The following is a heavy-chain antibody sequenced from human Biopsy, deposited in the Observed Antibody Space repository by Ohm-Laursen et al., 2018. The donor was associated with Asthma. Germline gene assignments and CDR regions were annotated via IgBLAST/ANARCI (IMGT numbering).Heavy chain of an antibody. CDR2: VSSDGHNK. CDR3: AKDFYECRRGVCYAAGYAMDV. Sequence: SLRLSCAATGFVFSQCGMHWVRQGPGKGLEWVALVSSDGHNKYYEDSVKGRFTISGDNSRNTVTLQMDRLRVEDSATYYCAKDFYECRRGVCYAAGYAMDVWGRGTTVTVAS. V-gene: IGHV3-30*18. J-gene: IGHJ6*02. CDR1: GFVFSQCG. D-gene: IGHD3-16*01.